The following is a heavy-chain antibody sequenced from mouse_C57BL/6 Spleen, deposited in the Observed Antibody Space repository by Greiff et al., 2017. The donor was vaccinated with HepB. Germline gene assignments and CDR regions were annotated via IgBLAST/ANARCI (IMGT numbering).Heavy chain of an antibody. J-gene: IGHJ2*01. CDR1: GYTFTSYW. D-gene: IGHD1-1*01. CDR3: ARSGSYYYGRSYDFDY. Sequence: QVQLQQPGAELVMPGASVKLSCKASGYTFTSYWMHWVKQRPGQGLEWIGEIDPSDSYTNYNQKFKGKSTLTVDKSSSTAYMQLSSLTSEDSAVYYCARSGSYYYGRSYDFDYWGQGTTLTVSS. CDR2: IDPSDSYT. V-gene: IGHV1-69*01.